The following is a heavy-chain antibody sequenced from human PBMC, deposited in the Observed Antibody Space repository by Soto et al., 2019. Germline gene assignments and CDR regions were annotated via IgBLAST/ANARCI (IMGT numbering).Heavy chain of an antibody. Sequence: ASVKVSCKASGYTFTSYGIGWVRQAPGQGLDWMGWINGYNGDTNYAQKLQGRVTVTTDTSTSTAYMELRSLTSDDTAVYYCARDKDRVSAWSVPHFDYWGQGTLVTVSS. CDR1: GYTFTSYG. J-gene: IGHJ4*01. V-gene: IGHV1-18*04. CDR2: INGYNGDT. CDR3: ARDKDRVSAWSVPHFDY. D-gene: IGHD2-21*02.